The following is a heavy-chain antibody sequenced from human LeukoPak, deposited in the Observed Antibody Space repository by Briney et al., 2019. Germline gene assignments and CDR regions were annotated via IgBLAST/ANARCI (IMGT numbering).Heavy chain of an antibody. CDR3: ALSRGGYNTFFGY. CDR1: GGSFSGYY. D-gene: IGHD5-24*01. J-gene: IGHJ4*02. V-gene: IGHV4-34*01. Sequence: PSETLSLTCAVYGGSFSGYYWSWICQPPGKGLEWIGEINHSGSANYNPSLKSRVTISVDTSKNQFSLKLSSVTAADTAVYYCALSRGGYNTFFGYWGQGTLVTVSS. CDR2: INHSGSA.